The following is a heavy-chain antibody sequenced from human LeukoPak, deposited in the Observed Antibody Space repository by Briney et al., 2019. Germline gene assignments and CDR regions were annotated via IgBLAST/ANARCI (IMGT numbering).Heavy chain of an antibody. D-gene: IGHD2-8*01. J-gene: IGHJ3*01. CDR3: ARGFNGGPSSPSDV. Sequence: GGSLRLPCGASGFPFDDFGMSWVRQVPGKGLEWVSGINWKGGRTAYGDSVKGRFTISRDNAKKSVFLQMNSLKAEDTALYHCARGFNGGPSSPSDVWGQGTMVTVS. CDR2: INWKGGRT. CDR1: GFPFDDFG. V-gene: IGHV3-20*01.